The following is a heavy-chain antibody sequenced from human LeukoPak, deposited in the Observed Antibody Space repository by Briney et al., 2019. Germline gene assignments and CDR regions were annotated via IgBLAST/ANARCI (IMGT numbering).Heavy chain of an antibody. CDR3: VRHDSKSSGWFDS. Sequence: SETLSLTCAVYGGSFSGYYWSWIRQPPGKGLEWIGTIYYSGSTYYNPSLKSRVTISIDTSKNQFSLKLDSVTAADTAVYYCVRHDSKSSGWFDSWGQGTLVTVSS. CDR1: GGSFSGYY. V-gene: IGHV4-34*01. J-gene: IGHJ5*01. CDR2: IYYSGST. D-gene: IGHD6-19*01.